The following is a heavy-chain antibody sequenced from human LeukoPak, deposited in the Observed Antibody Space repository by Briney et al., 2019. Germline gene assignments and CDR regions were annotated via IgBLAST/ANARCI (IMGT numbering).Heavy chain of an antibody. CDR2: ISSNGGST. CDR1: GFTFSSYS. D-gene: IGHD2-21*01. V-gene: IGHV3-64D*06. Sequence: GGSLRLSCSGSGFTFSSYSMHWVRQAPGKGLEYVSAISSNGGSTYYADSVKGRFTISRDNSKNTLYLQMSSLRAEDTAVYHCVKDGGPVFKDVWGQGTTVTVSS. J-gene: IGHJ6*02. CDR3: VKDGGPVFKDV.